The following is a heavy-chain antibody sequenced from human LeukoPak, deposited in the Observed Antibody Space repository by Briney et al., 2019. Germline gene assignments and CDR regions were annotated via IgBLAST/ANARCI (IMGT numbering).Heavy chain of an antibody. CDR1: GFTFSDYY. CDR3: ARLSSGYYRQLATFDY. CDR2: ISNGAGTI. Sequence: KPGGSLRLSCAASGFTFSDYYMSWIRQAPGKGLEWVSYISNGAGTIYYADSAKGRFTISRDNAKNSLYLQMNSLRVEDTAVYYCARLSSGYYRQLATFDYWGQGILVTVSS. J-gene: IGHJ4*02. D-gene: IGHD3-22*01. V-gene: IGHV3-11*04.